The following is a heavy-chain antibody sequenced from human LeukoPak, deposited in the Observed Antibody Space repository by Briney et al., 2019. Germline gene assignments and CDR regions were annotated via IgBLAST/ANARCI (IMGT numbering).Heavy chain of an antibody. CDR1: GFTFSGRA. D-gene: IGHD2-2*02. V-gene: IGHV3-21*01. CDR3: ARHLFDIVVVPSAIDSFDI. Sequence: GGSLRLSCAASGFTFSGRAMTWVRQAPGKGLQWVSSISSGSRYISYAESLKGRFTISRDNAKNSLFLQMNSLGAEDTALYFCARHLFDIVVVPSAIDSFDIWGQGTMVTVSS. CDR2: ISSGSRYI. J-gene: IGHJ3*02.